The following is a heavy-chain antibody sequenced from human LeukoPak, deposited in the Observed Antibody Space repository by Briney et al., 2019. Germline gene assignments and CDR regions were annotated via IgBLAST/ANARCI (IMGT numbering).Heavy chain of an antibody. CDR3: AREWELRAAYHGMDV. CDR1: GFTFSSYA. J-gene: IGHJ6*02. D-gene: IGHD1-26*01. CDR2: ISYDGSNK. V-gene: IGHV3-30-3*01. Sequence: PGGSLRLSCAASGFTFSSYAMSWVRQAPGKGLEWVAVISYDGSNKYYADSVKGRFTISRDNSKNTLYLQMNSLRAEDTAVYYCAREWELRAAYHGMDVWGQGTTVTVSS.